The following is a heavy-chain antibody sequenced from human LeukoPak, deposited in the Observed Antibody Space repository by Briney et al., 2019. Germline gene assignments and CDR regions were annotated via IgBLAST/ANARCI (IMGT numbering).Heavy chain of an antibody. Sequence: GGSLRLSCAASGFTFDDYGMSWVRQAPGKGLEWVSGINWNGGSTGYADSVKGRFTISRDNAKNSLYLQMNSLRAEGTAVYYCARGTLLPVYNWFNPWGQGTLVTVSS. CDR2: INWNGGST. CDR1: GFTFDDYG. CDR3: ARGTLLPVYNWFNP. V-gene: IGHV3-20*04. J-gene: IGHJ5*02. D-gene: IGHD2-15*01.